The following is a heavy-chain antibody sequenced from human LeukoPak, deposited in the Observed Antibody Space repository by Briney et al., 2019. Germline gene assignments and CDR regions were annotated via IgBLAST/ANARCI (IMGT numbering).Heavy chain of an antibody. CDR1: GVSIRSSNNF. V-gene: IGHV4-39*01. D-gene: IGHD5-24*01. CDR2: MHYSGTT. J-gene: IGHJ4*02. CDR3: ARHEEEDGYNAKTFDF. Sequence: SETLSLTRTVSGVSIRSSNNFWGWTRQPPGKGLEWIGSMHYSGTTYYIPSLRSRAPISVDTSKNQFSLKLSSVTAADTAVYYCARHEEEDGYNAKTFDFWGQGTLVTVSS.